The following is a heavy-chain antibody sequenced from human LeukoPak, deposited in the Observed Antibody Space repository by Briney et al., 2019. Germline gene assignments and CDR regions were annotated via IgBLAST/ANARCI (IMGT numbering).Heavy chain of an antibody. CDR3: ASRMLRGVTYYFDY. J-gene: IGHJ4*02. CDR2: IYHCGTT. V-gene: IGHV4-30-4*01. D-gene: IGHD3-10*01. Sequence: SETLSLTCTVSGGSISSGDYYWNWIRQPPGKGLEWIGYIYHCGTTYYNPPLNSRVIISVDTSKNQFSLKLSSVTAADTAVYYCASRMLRGVTYYFDYWGQGTLVTVSS. CDR1: GGSISSGDYY.